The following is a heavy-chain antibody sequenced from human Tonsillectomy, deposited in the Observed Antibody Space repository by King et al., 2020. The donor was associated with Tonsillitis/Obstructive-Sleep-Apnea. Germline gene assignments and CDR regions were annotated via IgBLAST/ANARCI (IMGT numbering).Heavy chain of an antibody. J-gene: IGHJ3*02. CDR2: ISWNSGNI. CDR3: AKEREWELLRGAFDI. Sequence: VQLVESGGGLVQPGRSLRLSCAASGFSFDDYAMHWVRQAPGKGLEWVSGISWNSGNIGYVDSVKGRFIISRDNAKNSLYLQMNSLRAEDTALYYCAKEREWELLRGAFDIWGQGTMVTVSS. V-gene: IGHV3-9*01. CDR1: GFSFDDYA. D-gene: IGHD1-26*01.